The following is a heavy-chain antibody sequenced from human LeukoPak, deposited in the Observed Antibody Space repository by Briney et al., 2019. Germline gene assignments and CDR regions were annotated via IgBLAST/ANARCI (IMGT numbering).Heavy chain of an antibody. Sequence: SETLSLTCAVYGGSFSGYYWSWIRQPPGKGLEWIGEINHSGSTNYNPSLKSRVTISVDTSKNQFSLKLSSVTAADTAVYYCARDWNNWFDPWGQGTLVTVSS. D-gene: IGHD3-3*01. V-gene: IGHV4-34*01. J-gene: IGHJ5*02. CDR2: INHSGST. CDR3: ARDWNNWFDP. CDR1: GGSFSGYY.